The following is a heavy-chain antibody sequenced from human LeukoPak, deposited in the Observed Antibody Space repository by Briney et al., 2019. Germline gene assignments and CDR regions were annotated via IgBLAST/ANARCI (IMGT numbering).Heavy chain of an antibody. Sequence: GGSLRLSCAASGFTFSSYAMSWVRRAPGKGLEWVSTISGSGGGTYYADSVKGRFTISRHNSRNTVYLQMNSLRAEDTAVYYCAKDQFVSDSTYGILDYWGQGTLASVSS. V-gene: IGHV3-23*01. D-gene: IGHD2/OR15-2a*01. CDR2: ISGSGGGT. J-gene: IGHJ4*02. CDR1: GFTFSSYA. CDR3: AKDQFVSDSTYGILDY.